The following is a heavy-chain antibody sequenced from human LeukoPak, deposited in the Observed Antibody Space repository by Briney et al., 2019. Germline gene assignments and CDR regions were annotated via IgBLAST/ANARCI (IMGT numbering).Heavy chain of an antibody. CDR2: ISYDGSDK. CDR1: GFSFSSYA. CDR3: ARDPKRYCSGVSCYLDY. J-gene: IGHJ4*02. V-gene: IGHV3-30-3*01. D-gene: IGHD2-15*01. Sequence: PGGSLRLSCAASGFSFSSYAMHWVRQAPGKGLEWVTVISYDGSDKYYADSVKGRFTISRDNSKNTVYLHMNSLSPEDTAVYYCARDPKRYCSGVSCYLDYWGQGTLVTVSS.